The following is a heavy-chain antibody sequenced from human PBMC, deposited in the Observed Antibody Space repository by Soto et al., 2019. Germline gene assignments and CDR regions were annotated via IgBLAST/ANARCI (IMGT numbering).Heavy chain of an antibody. CDR2: IYPCDSDT. J-gene: IGHJ3*02. D-gene: IGHD6-19*01. Sequence: GESLKISCNGSGYSFTSYCIGWVVQMPGKGLEWMGIIYPCDSDTRYSPSFQGQVTISADKSISTAYLQWSSLKASDTAMYYCARSIAVAGNMGGAFDIWGQGTMVTVSS. CDR1: GYSFTSYC. V-gene: IGHV5-51*01. CDR3: ARSIAVAGNMGGAFDI.